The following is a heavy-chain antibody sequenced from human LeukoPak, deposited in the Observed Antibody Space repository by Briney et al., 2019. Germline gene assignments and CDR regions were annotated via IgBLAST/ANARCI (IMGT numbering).Heavy chain of an antibody. CDR1: GYSFTSYW. CDR3: ATMGIAVAGSVEYFQH. D-gene: IGHD6-19*01. Sequence: GESLKISCKGSGYSFTSYWIGWVRQMPGKGLEWMGIIYPGDSDTRYSPSFQGQVTISADKSISTAYLQRSSLKASDTAMYYCATMGIAVAGSVEYFQHWGQGTLVTVSS. J-gene: IGHJ1*01. V-gene: IGHV5-51*01. CDR2: IYPGDSDT.